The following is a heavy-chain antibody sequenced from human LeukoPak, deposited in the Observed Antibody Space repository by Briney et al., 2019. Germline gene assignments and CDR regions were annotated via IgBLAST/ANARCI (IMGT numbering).Heavy chain of an antibody. CDR2: IYISGSP. Sequence: SETLSLTCTVSGGSISTSYWNWIRQPAGKGLEWIGRIYISGSPKYNPSLKSRATMSVDTSKNHFSLKLRSVTAADTAVYYCAKATAGVEATTGFDSWGHGTLVTVAS. V-gene: IGHV4-4*07. D-gene: IGHD1-26*01. CDR1: GGSISTSY. J-gene: IGHJ5*01. CDR3: AKATAGVEATTGFDS.